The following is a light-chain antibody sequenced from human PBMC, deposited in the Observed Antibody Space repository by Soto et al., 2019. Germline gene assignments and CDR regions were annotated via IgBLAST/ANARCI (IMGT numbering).Light chain of an antibody. Sequence: NVLTQSPGTLSLSPGEGATLSCMASQSISSNYLAWYHQKPGQAPRLLIYGASSRATDIPDRFRGSGSGRDFVLNISRLEPEDSGVYYCQQYSSSPRTFGQGTKVDIK. CDR1: QSISSNY. CDR3: QQYSSSPRT. CDR2: GAS. V-gene: IGKV3-20*01. J-gene: IGKJ1*01.